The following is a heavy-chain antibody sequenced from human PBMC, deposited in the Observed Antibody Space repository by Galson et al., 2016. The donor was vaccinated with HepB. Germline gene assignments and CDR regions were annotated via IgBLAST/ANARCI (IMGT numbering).Heavy chain of an antibody. CDR2: ISFDGSHQ. Sequence: SLRLSCATSGFSFNSFNMDWVSQAPGEGLEWVAGISFDGSHQYYADSVKGRFTISRDKTKDTLYLQMNSLRGEDTSVYFCVRDLGSGWYFFDHWGQGTLVTVSA. J-gene: IGHJ4*02. D-gene: IGHD6-19*01. V-gene: IGHV3-33*05. CDR3: VRDLGSGWYFFDH. CDR1: GFSFNSFN.